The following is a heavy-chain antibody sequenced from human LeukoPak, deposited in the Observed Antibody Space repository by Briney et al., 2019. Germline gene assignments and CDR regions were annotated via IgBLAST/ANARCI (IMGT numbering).Heavy chain of an antibody. CDR3: AKSLLTTATGTGRAFDI. CDR2: LSASGDST. D-gene: IGHD1-1*01. CDR1: GFTFSSYA. V-gene: IGHV3-23*01. J-gene: IGHJ3*02. Sequence: GGSLRLSCAASGFTFSSYAMSWVRQAPGKGLEWVSALSASGDSTYYTDSVKGRFTISRDNSKNTLYLQMNSLRVEDTAVYYCAKSLLTTATGTGRAFDIWGQGTMVTVSS.